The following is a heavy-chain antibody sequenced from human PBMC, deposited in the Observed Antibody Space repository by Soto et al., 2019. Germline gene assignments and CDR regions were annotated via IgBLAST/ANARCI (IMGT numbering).Heavy chain of an antibody. CDR2: INPNSGAT. D-gene: IGHD3-22*01. V-gene: IGHV1-2*02. Sequence: GAPVKVSCKASGYMFTGNYMPWVRQAPGQGLEYMGWINPNSGATNYAQKFQGRVTMTWDTSISTAYVELSRLRSDDTAVYYCAPHYPDSSGYFDHWGQGTLVTVSS. CDR1: GYMFTGNY. J-gene: IGHJ4*02. CDR3: APHYPDSSGYFDH.